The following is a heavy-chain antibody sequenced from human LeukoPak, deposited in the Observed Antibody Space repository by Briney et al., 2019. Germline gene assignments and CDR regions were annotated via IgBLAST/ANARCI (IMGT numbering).Heavy chain of an antibody. CDR3: TRDLTYYYGSGSYDY. V-gene: IGHV3-49*04. J-gene: IGHJ4*02. CDR2: IRSKAYGGTT. D-gene: IGHD3-10*01. CDR1: GFTFGDYA. Sequence: PGGSLRLSCTASGFTFGDYAMSWVRQAPGKGLEWVGFIRSKAYGGTTEYAASVKGRFTISRDDSKSIAYLQMNSLKTKDTAVYYCTRDLTYYYGSGSYDYWGQGTLVTVSS.